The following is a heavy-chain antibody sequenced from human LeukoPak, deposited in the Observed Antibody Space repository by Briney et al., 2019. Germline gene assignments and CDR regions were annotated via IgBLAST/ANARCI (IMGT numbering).Heavy chain of an antibody. V-gene: IGHV3-23*01. CDR3: TKALYGGNSD. J-gene: IGHJ4*02. D-gene: IGHD4-23*01. CDR2: ISGSGAST. Sequence: XSXGXXXPGKGLEWVSGISGSGASTNYADSVKGRFTISRDNSKNTVYLQMNSLRAEDTAVYYCTKALYGGNSDWGQGTQVTVS.